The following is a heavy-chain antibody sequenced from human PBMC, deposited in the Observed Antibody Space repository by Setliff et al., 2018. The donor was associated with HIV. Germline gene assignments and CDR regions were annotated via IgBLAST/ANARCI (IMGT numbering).Heavy chain of an antibody. V-gene: IGHV4-59*11. CDR3: ARDVAPPLAGDVWSGNGL. J-gene: IGHJ4*02. CDR1: GGSIRSHY. CDR2: VHYRAKTGATT. Sequence: SETLSLTCSVSGGSIRSHYWSWIRLAPGKGLRWIGNVHYRAKTGATTDHNPSLRSRISMSLAVSKNQLSLRLRSVPAADTAISYCARDVAPPLAGDVWSGNGLWGQGTQVTVSS. D-gene: IGHD3-3*01.